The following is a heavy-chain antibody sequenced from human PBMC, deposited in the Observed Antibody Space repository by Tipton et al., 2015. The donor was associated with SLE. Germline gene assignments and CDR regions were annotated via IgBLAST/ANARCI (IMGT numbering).Heavy chain of an antibody. CDR3: ARDQPIVGAFDI. Sequence: SLRLSCEASGFTFSSYSMDWVRQAPGKGLEWVSYISSSSSTIYYADSVKGRFAISRDNAKSSLFLQMNSLRAEDTAVYYCARDQPIVGAFDIWGQGTMVTVSS. CDR1: GFTFSSYS. V-gene: IGHV3-48*01. D-gene: IGHD3-22*01. J-gene: IGHJ3*02. CDR2: ISSSSSTI.